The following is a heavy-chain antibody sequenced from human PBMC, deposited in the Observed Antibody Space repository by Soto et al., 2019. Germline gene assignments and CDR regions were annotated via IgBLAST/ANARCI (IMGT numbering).Heavy chain of an antibody. J-gene: IGHJ5*02. CDR3: AKDRKAAPNNWFDP. Sequence: PGGSLRLSCAASGFSFSSYAMSWVRQAPGKGLEWVSSVSGGGGSTYYADSVKGRFTISRDDSKSTLYLQMNSLRAEDTAVYYCAKDRKAAPNNWFDPWGQGTLVTVSS. V-gene: IGHV3-23*01. D-gene: IGHD6-13*01. CDR1: GFSFSSYA. CDR2: VSGGGGST.